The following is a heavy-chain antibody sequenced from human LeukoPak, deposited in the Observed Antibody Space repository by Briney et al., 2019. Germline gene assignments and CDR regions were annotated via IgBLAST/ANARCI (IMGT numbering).Heavy chain of an antibody. Sequence: PSETLSLTCAVYGGSFSGYYWSWVRQAPGKGLEWVAVISYDGSNKNYADSVRGRFTISRDSSKDTLYLEMNSLRPEDTAVYYCARDHYTSGWNQGPDYWGQGALVTVPS. D-gene: IGHD6-19*01. CDR3: ARDHYTSGWNQGPDY. V-gene: IGHV3-30-3*01. J-gene: IGHJ4*02. CDR1: GGSFSGYY. CDR2: ISYDGSNK.